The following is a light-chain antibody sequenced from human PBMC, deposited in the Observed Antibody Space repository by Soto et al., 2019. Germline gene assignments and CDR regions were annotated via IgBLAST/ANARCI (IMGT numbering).Light chain of an antibody. V-gene: IGKV4-1*01. CDR2: WAS. CDR1: QSVLYSSNNKDY. Sequence: IVMTQSPDSLAVSLGERATINCKSSQSVLYSSNNKDYLAWYQQKPGQPPKLLIYWASTRESGVPDRFSGRGSETDFTLPISSLQAEDVAVYYFQHYFHNPYTFGQGTKLEIK. CDR3: QHYFHNPYT. J-gene: IGKJ2*01.